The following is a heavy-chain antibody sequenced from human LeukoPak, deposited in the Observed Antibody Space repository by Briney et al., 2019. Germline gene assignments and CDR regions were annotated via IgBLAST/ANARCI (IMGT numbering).Heavy chain of an antibody. CDR1: GFTLSYYA. D-gene: IGHD3-22*01. Sequence: PGGSLRLSCAASGFTLSYYAMHWVRQSPGKGLEWVAGISYDGSNKYYADSVKGRFTISRDNSKNTLYLQMNSLRTEDTALYYCARGSYYYDSSVLMGFDYWGQGTLVTVSS. V-gene: IGHV3-30-3*01. J-gene: IGHJ4*02. CDR3: ARGSYYYDSSVLMGFDY. CDR2: ISYDGSNK.